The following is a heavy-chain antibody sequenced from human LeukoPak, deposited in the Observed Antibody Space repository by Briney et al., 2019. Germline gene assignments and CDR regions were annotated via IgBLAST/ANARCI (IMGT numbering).Heavy chain of an antibody. J-gene: IGHJ4*02. CDR2: ISSSSSYT. CDR3: ARFFPTVTTTYDY. D-gene: IGHD4-17*01. Sequence: GSLRLSCAASGFTFSDYYMSWIRQAPGKGLEWVSYISSSSSYTNYADSVKGRFAISRDNAKNSLYLQMNSLRAEDTAVYYCARFFPTVTTTYDYWGQGTLVTVSS. CDR1: GFTFSDYY. V-gene: IGHV3-11*06.